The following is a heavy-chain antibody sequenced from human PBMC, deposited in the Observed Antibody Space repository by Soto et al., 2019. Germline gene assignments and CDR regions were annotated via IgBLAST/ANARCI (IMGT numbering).Heavy chain of an antibody. V-gene: IGHV3-30*18. CDR1: GFTFSLYG. CDR2: TSYDGSNK. Sequence: QVQLVESGGGVVQPGRSLRLSCAASGFTFSLYGMHWVRQAPGKGLEWVAVTSYDGSNKYYADSVKGRFTISRDNSKNTLYLQMNSLRVEDTAVYYCAKDSGYSGYDVYDYYYGMDVWGQGTTVTVSS. J-gene: IGHJ6*02. D-gene: IGHD5-12*01. CDR3: AKDSGYSGYDVYDYYYGMDV.